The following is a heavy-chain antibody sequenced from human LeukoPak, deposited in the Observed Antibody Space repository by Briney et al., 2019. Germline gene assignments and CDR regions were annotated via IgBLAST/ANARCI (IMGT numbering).Heavy chain of an antibody. CDR1: GFTFSSYW. D-gene: IGHD6-19*01. CDR2: IKQDGSEK. V-gene: IGHV3-7*01. CDR3: ARVVAVAGLYYFDY. Sequence: GGSLRLSCAASGFTFSSYWMSWVRQAPGKGLEWVANIKQDGSEKYYVDSVKGRFTISRDNAKNSLYLQMNSLIAEDTAVYYCARVVAVAGLYYFDYWGQGTLVTVSS. J-gene: IGHJ4*02.